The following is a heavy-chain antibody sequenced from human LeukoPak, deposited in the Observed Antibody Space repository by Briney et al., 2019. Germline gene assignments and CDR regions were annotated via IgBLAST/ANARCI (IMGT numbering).Heavy chain of an antibody. Sequence: GGSLRLSCVASGFTFSNYAMHWVRQAPGKGLEWVAVIAYDGRNKFYADSLKGRFSISRDNSMNTLYLQMNTLRTEDTAVYHCATQPCDSGSCYLGHWGQGTVVTLSS. J-gene: IGHJ4*02. D-gene: IGHD2-15*01. V-gene: IGHV3-30-3*01. CDR1: GFTFSNYA. CDR3: ATQPCDSGSCYLGH. CDR2: IAYDGRNK.